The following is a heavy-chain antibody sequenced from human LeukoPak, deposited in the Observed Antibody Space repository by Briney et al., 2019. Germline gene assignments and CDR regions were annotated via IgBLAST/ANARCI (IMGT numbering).Heavy chain of an antibody. V-gene: IGHV1-18*01. CDR1: GYTFTRYG. Sequence: GASVMVSCKASGYTFTRYGVSWVRQAPGQGLEWMGWISAYNGNTNYAQKLQGRVTMTTDTSTSTAYMDLRSLRSDDTAVYYCARGDLGYCSSCAFDIWGQGTMVTVSS. CDR2: ISAYNGNT. J-gene: IGHJ3*02. D-gene: IGHD2-2*01. CDR3: ARGDLGYCSSCAFDI.